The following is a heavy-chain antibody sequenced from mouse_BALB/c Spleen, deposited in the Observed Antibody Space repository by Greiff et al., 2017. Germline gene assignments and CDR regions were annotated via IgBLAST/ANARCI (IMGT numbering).Heavy chain of an antibody. D-gene: IGHD1-1*01. J-gene: IGHJ2*01. CDR2: ISYDGSN. Sequence: EVQLVESGPGLVKPSQSLSLTCSVTGYSITSGYYWNWIRQFPGNKLEWMGYISYDGSNNYNPSLKNRISITRATSKNQFFLKLNSVTTEDTATYYCARDGYGSSYNYWGQGTTLTVSS. CDR1: GYSITSGYY. V-gene: IGHV3-6*02. CDR3: ARDGYGSSYNY.